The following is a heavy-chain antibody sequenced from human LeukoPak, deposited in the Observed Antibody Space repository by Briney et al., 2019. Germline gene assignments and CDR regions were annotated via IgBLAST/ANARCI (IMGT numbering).Heavy chain of an antibody. J-gene: IGHJ4*02. CDR2: ISYDGSNK. CDR3: VKDSGYYYGSGSYGPDY. CDR1: GFTFSSYG. V-gene: IGHV3-30*18. D-gene: IGHD3-10*01. Sequence: GGSLRLSCAASGFTFSSYGMHWVHQAPGKGLEWVAVISYDGSNKYYADSVKGRFTISRDNSKNTLYLQMNSLRAEDTAVYYCVKDSGYYYGSGSYGPDYWGQGTLVTVSS.